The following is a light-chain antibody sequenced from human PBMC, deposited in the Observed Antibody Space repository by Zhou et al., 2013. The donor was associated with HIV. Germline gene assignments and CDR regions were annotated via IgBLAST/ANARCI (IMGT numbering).Light chain of an antibody. CDR3: SSYTSSSTLRV. CDR2: EVT. CDR1: SSDVGGYDY. J-gene: IGLJ3*02. V-gene: IGLV2-8*01. Sequence: QSALTQPPSASGSPGQSVTFSCTGTSSDVGGYDYVSWYQQHPGKAPKLIIYEVTQRPSGVPDRFSGSKSGNTASLTVSGLQAEDEADYYCSSYTSSSTLRVFGGGTKLTVL.